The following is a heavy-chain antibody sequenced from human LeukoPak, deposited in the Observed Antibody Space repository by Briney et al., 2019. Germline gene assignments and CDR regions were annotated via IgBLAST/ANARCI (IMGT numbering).Heavy chain of an antibody. CDR3: ARVYYYDSSGYYYAHAFDI. J-gene: IGHJ3*02. CDR1: GYTFTGYY. CDR2: INPNSGGP. V-gene: IGHV1-2*02. Sequence: GASVKVSCKASGYTFTGYYMHWVRQAPGQGLEWMGWINPNSGGPNYAQKFQGRVTMTRDTSISTAYMELSRLRSDETAGYYCARVYYYDSSGYYYAHAFDIWGQGTMVTVSS. D-gene: IGHD3-22*01.